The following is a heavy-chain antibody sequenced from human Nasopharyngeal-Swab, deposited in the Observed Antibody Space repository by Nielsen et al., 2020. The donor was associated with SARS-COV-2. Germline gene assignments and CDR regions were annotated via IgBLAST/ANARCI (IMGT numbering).Heavy chain of an antibody. CDR2: IKQDGSEK. J-gene: IGHJ4*02. CDR3: ARGGYCSSTSCYFGIQNRVDY. CDR1: GFTFSSYW. Sequence: GGSLRLSCAASGFTFSSYWMSWVRQAPGKGLEWVANIKQDGSEKYYVDSVKGRFTISRDNAKNSLYLQMNSLRAEDTAVYYCARGGYCSSTSCYFGIQNRVDYRGQGTLVTVSS. V-gene: IGHV3-7*05. D-gene: IGHD2-2*01.